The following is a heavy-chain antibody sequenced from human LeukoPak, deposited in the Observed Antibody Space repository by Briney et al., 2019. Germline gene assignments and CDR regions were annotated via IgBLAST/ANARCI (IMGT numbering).Heavy chain of an antibody. Sequence: SETLSLTCTVSGGSVSSGGYYWSWIRQPPGKGLEWIGYIYYSGSTTYNPSLKSRVTISVDTSKNQFSLKLSSVTAADTAVYYCARGGIFGVVKKIKNYFDYWGQGTLVTVSS. D-gene: IGHD3-3*01. CDR2: IYYSGST. CDR3: ARGGIFGVVKKIKNYFDY. V-gene: IGHV4-61*08. CDR1: GGSVSSGGYY. J-gene: IGHJ4*02.